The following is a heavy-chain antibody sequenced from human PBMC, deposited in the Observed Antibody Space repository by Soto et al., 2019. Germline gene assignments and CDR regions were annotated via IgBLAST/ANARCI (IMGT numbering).Heavy chain of an antibody. V-gene: IGHV1-3*01. J-gene: IGHJ6*02. D-gene: IGHD3-10*01. CDR2: INAGNGNT. CDR3: AVGSGSYSYYYGMDV. CDR1: GYTFTSYA. Sequence: GASVKVSCKASGYTFTSYAMHWVRQAPGQRLEWMGWINAGNGNTKYSQKFQGRVTITRDTSASTAYMELSSLRSEDTAVYYCAVGSGSYSYYYGMDVWGQGTTVTVSS.